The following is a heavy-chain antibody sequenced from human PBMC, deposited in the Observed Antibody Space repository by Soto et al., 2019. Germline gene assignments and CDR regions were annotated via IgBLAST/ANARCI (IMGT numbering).Heavy chain of an antibody. Sequence: QVQLQQSGPGLVKPSQTLSLTCAISGDSVSSNSAAWNWISQSPSRGLEWLGRTYYRSKWYNDYAVSVNSRITINPDTTKNPFSIKLNSVTPEATAVYYCASGRSTWGSTWYFDYWGQGTLVMVSS. CDR2: TYYRSKWYN. D-gene: IGHD6-13*01. CDR1: GDSVSSNSAA. V-gene: IGHV6-1*01. CDR3: ASGRSTWGSTWYFDY. J-gene: IGHJ4*02.